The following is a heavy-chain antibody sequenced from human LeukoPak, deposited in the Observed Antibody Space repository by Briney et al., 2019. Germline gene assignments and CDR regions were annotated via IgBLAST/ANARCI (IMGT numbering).Heavy chain of an antibody. CDR3: TTAYGGNVMGYYYMDV. CDR2: IKSKNDGGTT. Sequence: GGSLRLSCAASGFTFSNAWMSWVRQAPGKGLEWVGRIKSKNDGGTTDYAAPVKGRFTISRDDSKNTLYLQMNSLKTEDTAVYYCTTAYGGNVMGYYYMDVWGKGTTVTVSS. J-gene: IGHJ6*03. CDR1: GFTFSNAW. V-gene: IGHV3-15*01. D-gene: IGHD4-23*01.